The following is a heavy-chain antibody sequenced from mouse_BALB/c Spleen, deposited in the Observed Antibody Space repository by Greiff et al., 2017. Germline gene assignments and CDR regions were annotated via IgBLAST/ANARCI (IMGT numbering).Heavy chain of an antibody. CDR2: ISYSGST. CDR3: AIYGYDAMDY. V-gene: IGHV3-2*02. CDR1: GYSITSDYA. D-gene: IGHD1-1*02. J-gene: IGHJ4*01. Sequence: EVQRVESGPGLVKPSQSLSLTCTVTGYSITSDYAWNWIRQFPGNKLEWMGYISYSGSTSYNPSLKSRISITRDTSKNQFFLQLNSVTTEDTATYYCAIYGYDAMDYWGQGTSVTVSS.